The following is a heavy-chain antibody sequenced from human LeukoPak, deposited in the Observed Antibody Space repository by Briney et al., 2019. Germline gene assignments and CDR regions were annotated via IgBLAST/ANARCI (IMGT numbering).Heavy chain of an antibody. Sequence: SQTLSLTCTVSGGSISSGSYYWSWIRQPAGKGLEWIGRIYTSGSTNYNPSLKSRVTISVDTSKNQISLKLSSVTAADTAVYYCARGHVNLYYYHYMDVWGKGTTVTISS. J-gene: IGHJ6*03. CDR3: ARGHVNLYYYHYMDV. CDR2: IYTSGST. CDR1: GGSISSGSYY. V-gene: IGHV4-61*02.